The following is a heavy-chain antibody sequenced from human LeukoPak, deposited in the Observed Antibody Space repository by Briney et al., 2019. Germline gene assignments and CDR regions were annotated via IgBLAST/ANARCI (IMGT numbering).Heavy chain of an antibody. CDR1: GFTFSSYW. CDR2: IYTGGNT. D-gene: IGHD3-22*01. V-gene: IGHV3-53*01. Sequence: GGSLGLSCAASGFTFSSYWMSWVRQAPGKGLEWVSTIYTGGNTYYAASVKGRFTISRDFSKNTVFLHMNSLRAEDTAMYYCARGDDSGYYDYFDYWGQGALVTVSS. CDR3: ARGDDSGYYDYFDY. J-gene: IGHJ4*02.